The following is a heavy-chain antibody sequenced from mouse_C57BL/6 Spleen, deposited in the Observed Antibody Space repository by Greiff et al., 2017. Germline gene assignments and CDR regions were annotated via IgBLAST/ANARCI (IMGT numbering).Heavy chain of an antibody. CDR3: ARNYYGSPYAY. D-gene: IGHD1-1*01. J-gene: IGHJ3*01. CDR1: GYTFTSYW. V-gene: IGHV1-61*01. CDR2: IYPSDSET. Sequence: VQLQQPGAELVRPGSSVKLSCKASGYTFTSYWMDWVKQRPGQGLEWIGNIYPSDSETHYTQKFKDKATLTVDKSSSTAYLQLSSLTSEDSAVYYCARNYYGSPYAYWGQGTLVTVSA.